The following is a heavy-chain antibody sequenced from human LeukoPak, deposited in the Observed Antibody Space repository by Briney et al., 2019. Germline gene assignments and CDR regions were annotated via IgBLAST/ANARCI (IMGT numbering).Heavy chain of an antibody. CDR3: ARGPPYYYYYYYMDV. CDR1: GGSFSGYY. J-gene: IGHJ6*03. V-gene: IGHV4-34*01. CDR2: INHSGST. Sequence: SETLSLTCAVYGGSFSGYYWSWIRQPPGKGLEWIGEINHSGSTNCNPSLKSRVTISVDTSKNQFSLKLSSVTAADTAVYYCARGPPYYYYYYYMDVWGKGTTVTVSS.